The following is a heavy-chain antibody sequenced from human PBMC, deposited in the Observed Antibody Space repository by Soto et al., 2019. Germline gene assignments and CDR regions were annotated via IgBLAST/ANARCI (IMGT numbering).Heavy chain of an antibody. CDR3: AKSMASNLVGGLPDY. Sequence: GGSLRVSCAASGFNFSSYSMNWVRQAPGKGLEWVSSISSSSSYIYYADSVKGRFTISRDNAKNSLYLKMNSLRAEDTAVYYCAKSMASNLVGGLPDYWGQGTRVTVSS. V-gene: IGHV3-21*01. J-gene: IGHJ4*02. D-gene: IGHD3-16*01. CDR1: GFNFSSYS. CDR2: ISSSSSYI.